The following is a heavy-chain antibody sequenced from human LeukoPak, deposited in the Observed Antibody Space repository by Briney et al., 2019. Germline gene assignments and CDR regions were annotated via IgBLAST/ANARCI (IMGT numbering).Heavy chain of an antibody. CDR2: IWYDGSNK. J-gene: IGHJ4*02. CDR3: AKRGPPYFDY. V-gene: IGHV3-33*06. CDR1: GFTFSSYG. Sequence: GGSLRLSCAASGFTFSSYGMHWVRQAPGKGLEWVAVIWYDGSNKYYADSVKGRFTISRDNSKNTLCLQMNSLRAEDTAVYYCAKRGPPYFDYWGQGTLVTVSS.